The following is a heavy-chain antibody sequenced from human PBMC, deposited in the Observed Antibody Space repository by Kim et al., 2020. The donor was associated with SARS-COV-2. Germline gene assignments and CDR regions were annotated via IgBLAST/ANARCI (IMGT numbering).Heavy chain of an antibody. J-gene: IGHJ6*02. V-gene: IGHV1-69*01. CDR3: AGYGDDENYYGMDV. D-gene: IGHD4-17*01. Sequence: AQKFQGRVTITADESTSTAYMELSSLRSEDTAVYYCAGYGDDENYYGMDVWGQGTTVTVSS.